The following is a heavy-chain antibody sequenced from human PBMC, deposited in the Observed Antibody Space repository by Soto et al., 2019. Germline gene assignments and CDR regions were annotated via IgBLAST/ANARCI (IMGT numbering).Heavy chain of an antibody. V-gene: IGHV1-2*02. Sequence: ASVKVSCKASGGTFSSYAISWVRQAPGQGLEWMGWINPNSGGTNYAQKFQGRVTMTRDTSISTAYMELSRLRSDDTAVYYCARQPRLIAVYGMDVWGQGTTVTVSS. CDR3: ARQPRLIAVYGMDV. CDR1: GGTFSSYA. J-gene: IGHJ6*02. CDR2: INPNSGGT. D-gene: IGHD6-19*01.